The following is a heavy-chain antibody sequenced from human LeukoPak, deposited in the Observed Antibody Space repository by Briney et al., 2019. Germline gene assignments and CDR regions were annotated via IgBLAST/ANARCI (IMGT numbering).Heavy chain of an antibody. V-gene: IGHV3-7*03. D-gene: IGHD6-19*01. J-gene: IGHJ4*02. CDR3: ARETDDSSGWYYFDY. CDR2: IKQDGSEK. Sequence: GGSLRLSCAASGFTFSSHWMSWVRQAPGKGLEWVANIKQDGSEKYYVDSVKGRFTISRDNAKNSLYLQMNSLRAEDTAVYYCARETDDSSGWYYFDYWGQGTLVTVSS. CDR1: GFTFSSHW.